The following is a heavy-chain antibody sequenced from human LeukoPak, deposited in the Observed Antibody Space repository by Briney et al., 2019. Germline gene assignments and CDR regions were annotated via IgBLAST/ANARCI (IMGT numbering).Heavy chain of an antibody. CDR1: GFTFSSYE. D-gene: IGHD3-22*01. J-gene: IGHJ6*03. V-gene: IGHV3-48*03. CDR3: AKDRSLDSSGYNYYYYMDV. Sequence: PGGSLRLSCAASGFTFSSYEMNWVRQAPGKGLEWVSYISSSGSTIYYADSVKGRFTISRDNSKNTLYLQMNSLRAEDTAVYYCAKDRSLDSSGYNYYYYMDVWGKGTTVTVSS. CDR2: ISSSGSTI.